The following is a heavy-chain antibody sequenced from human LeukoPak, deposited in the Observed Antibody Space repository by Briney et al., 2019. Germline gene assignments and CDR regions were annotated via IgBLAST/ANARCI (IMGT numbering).Heavy chain of an antibody. CDR1: GYSFTSYW. Sequence: GESLKISCKGSGYSFTSYWISWVRQMPGKGLEWMGRIDPSDSYTNYSPSFQGHVTISADKSISTAYPQWSSLKASDTAMYYCARSAYYDSSGYPNWGQGTLVTVSS. D-gene: IGHD3-22*01. V-gene: IGHV5-10-1*01. CDR3: ARSAYYDSSGYPN. J-gene: IGHJ4*02. CDR2: IDPSDSYT.